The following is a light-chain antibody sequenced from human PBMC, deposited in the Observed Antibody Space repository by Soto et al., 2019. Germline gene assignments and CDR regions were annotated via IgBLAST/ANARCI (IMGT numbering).Light chain of an antibody. CDR1: QDISNY. Sequence: DIQMTQSPSSLSASVGDRVTITCRTSQDISNYLAWYQQKPGKVPKLLIYAASTLQSGVPSRFSGGGSGTDFSLTISSLQPEDVATYYCQQYGSSPLTFGGGTKVEIK. J-gene: IGKJ4*01. V-gene: IGKV1-27*01. CDR3: QQYGSSPLT. CDR2: AAS.